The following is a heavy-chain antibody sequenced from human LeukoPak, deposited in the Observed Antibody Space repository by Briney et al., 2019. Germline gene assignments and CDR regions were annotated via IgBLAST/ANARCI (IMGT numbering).Heavy chain of an antibody. D-gene: IGHD3-22*01. Sequence: GGSLRLSCAASGFTVSSNYMSWVRQAPGKGLEWVSVIYSGGSTYYADSVKGRFTISRDNSKNTLCLQMNSLRAEDTAVYYCARANDSSGYYFDYWGQGTLGTVSS. V-gene: IGHV3-53*01. CDR2: IYSGGST. J-gene: IGHJ4*02. CDR1: GFTVSSNY. CDR3: ARANDSSGYYFDY.